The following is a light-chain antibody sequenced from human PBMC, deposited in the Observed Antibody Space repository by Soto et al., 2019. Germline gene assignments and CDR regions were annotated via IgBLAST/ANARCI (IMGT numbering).Light chain of an antibody. V-gene: IGKV1-9*01. J-gene: IGKJ4*01. CDR2: AAS. Sequence: DIQLTQSPSFLSASVGDRVTITCRASQGISSSLAWYQQKPGKAPKLLIYAASTLQSGVPSRFSGSGSGTEFPLTISSLQPEDFATYYCQQLNSYPLTFGGGTKVDIK. CDR1: QGISSS. CDR3: QQLNSYPLT.